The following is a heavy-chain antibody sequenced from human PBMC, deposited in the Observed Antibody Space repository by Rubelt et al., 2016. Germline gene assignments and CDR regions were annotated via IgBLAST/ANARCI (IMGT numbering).Heavy chain of an antibody. D-gene: IGHD2-2*01. V-gene: IGHV4-39*07. CDR2: IYYSGST. CDR1: GGSISSSSYY. Sequence: QLQLQESGPGLVKPSETLSLTCTVSGGSISSSSYYWGWIRQPPGKGLEWIGSIYYSGSTYYNPSLKSRVTISVDTSKNQFSLKLSSVTAADTAVYYCLCGAVVLNAFDIWGQGTMVTVSS. J-gene: IGHJ3*02. CDR3: LCGAVVLNAFDI.